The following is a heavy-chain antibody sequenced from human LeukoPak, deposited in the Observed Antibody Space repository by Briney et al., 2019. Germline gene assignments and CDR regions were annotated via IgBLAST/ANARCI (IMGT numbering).Heavy chain of an antibody. J-gene: IGHJ6*02. V-gene: IGHV4-34*01. CDR1: GGSFSGYY. Sequence: PSETLSLTCAVYGGSFSGYYWSWIRQPPGKGLGWIGEINHSGSTNYNPSLKSRVTISVDTSKNQFSLKLSSVTAADTAVYYCASLPAAIENYYYYYGMDVWGQGTTVTVSS. D-gene: IGHD2-2*01. CDR3: ASLPAAIENYYYYYGMDV. CDR2: INHSGST.